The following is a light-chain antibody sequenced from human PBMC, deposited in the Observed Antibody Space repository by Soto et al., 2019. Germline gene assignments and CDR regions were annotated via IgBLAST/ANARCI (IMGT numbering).Light chain of an antibody. CDR3: QAWHSSTVV. CDR2: QDS. J-gene: IGLJ2*01. CDR1: KLGDKY. V-gene: IGLV3-1*01. Sequence: SYELTQPPSVSVSPGQTASITRSGDKLGDKYACWYQQKPGQSPVLVIYQDSKRPSGIPERFSGSNSGNTATLTISGTQAMDEADYFCQAWHSSTVVFGGGTKLTVL.